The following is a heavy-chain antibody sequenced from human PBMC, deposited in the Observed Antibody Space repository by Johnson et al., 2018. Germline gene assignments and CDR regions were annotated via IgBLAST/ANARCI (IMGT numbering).Heavy chain of an antibody. D-gene: IGHD3-22*01. CDR2: IWYDGSNK. Sequence: QVQLVQSGGGVVQPGRSLRLSCAASGFTFSSYGMHWVRQAPGKGLEWVAVIWYDGSNKYYADSVKGRFPISRDNSKNTLYLQMNSLRAEDTAVYYCARDGGYYDDSSGYYLAEYFQHWGQGTLVTVSS. CDR1: GFTFSSYG. V-gene: IGHV3-33*01. J-gene: IGHJ1*01. CDR3: ARDGGYYDDSSGYYLAEYFQH.